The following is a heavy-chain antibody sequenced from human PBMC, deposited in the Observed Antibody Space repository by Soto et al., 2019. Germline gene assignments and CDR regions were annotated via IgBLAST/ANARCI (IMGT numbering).Heavy chain of an antibody. CDR3: AAGDWYYYDSGGYPSKYFQH. D-gene: IGHD3-22*01. CDR1: GGSISSYY. CDR2: IYYSGST. V-gene: IGHV4-59*01. Sequence: PSETLSLTCTVSGGSISSYYWSWIRQPPGKGLEWIGYIYYSGSTNYNPSLKSRVTISVDTSKNQFSLKLSSVTAADTAVYYCAAGDWYYYDSGGYPSKYFQHWGQGTLVTVSS. J-gene: IGHJ1*01.